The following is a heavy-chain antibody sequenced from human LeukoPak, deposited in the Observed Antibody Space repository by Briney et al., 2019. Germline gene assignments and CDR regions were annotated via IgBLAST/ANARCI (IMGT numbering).Heavy chain of an antibody. CDR1: GFTFSSYS. V-gene: IGHV3-48*01. CDR3: AKDRSGEYTWGY. D-gene: IGHD4-17*01. CDR2: ISSSSSTI. Sequence: GGSLRLSCAASGFTFSSYSMNWVRQAPGKGLEWVSYISSSSSTIYYADSVKGRFTISRDNAKNSLYLQMNSLRGEDTAVYYCAKDRSGEYTWGYWGQGTLVTVSS. J-gene: IGHJ4*02.